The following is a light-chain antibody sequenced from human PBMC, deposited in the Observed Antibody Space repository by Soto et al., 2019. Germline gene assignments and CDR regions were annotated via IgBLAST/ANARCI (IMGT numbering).Light chain of an antibody. CDR1: QSISSW. CDR3: QQYDIYPWT. Sequence: DIQMTQSPSTLSASLGDRVTITCRASQSISSWLAWYQQKPGKAPKLLIYGASSLQTGVPSRFSGSGSGPEFTLTISSLQPDDFATYYCQQYDIYPWTFGQGTKVDIK. J-gene: IGKJ1*01. V-gene: IGKV1-5*01. CDR2: GAS.